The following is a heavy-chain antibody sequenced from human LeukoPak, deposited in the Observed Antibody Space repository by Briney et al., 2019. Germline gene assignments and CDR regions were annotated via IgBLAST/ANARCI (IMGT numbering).Heavy chain of an antibody. CDR1: GFTFSSYA. CDR2: ISYDGSNK. J-gene: IGHJ6*02. D-gene: IGHD5-12*01. V-gene: IGHV3-30*04. Sequence: GGSLRLSCAASGFTFSSYAMHWVRQAPGKGLEWVAVISYDGSNKYYADSVKGRFTISRDNSKNTLYLQMNSLRAEDTAVYYCARGYADRDYYYYGMDVWGQGTTVTVS. CDR3: ARGYADRDYYYYGMDV.